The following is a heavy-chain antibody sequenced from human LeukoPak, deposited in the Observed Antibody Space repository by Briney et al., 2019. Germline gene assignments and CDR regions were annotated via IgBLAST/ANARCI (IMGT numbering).Heavy chain of an antibody. CDR3: VREGASGWYSVYYYYYGMDV. CDR1: GYTFTSYG. D-gene: IGHD6-19*01. Sequence: ASVKVSCKASGYTFTSYGISWVRQAPGQGLEWMGWISAYNGNTNYAQKLQGRVTMTTDTSTSTAYMELRSLRSDDTAVYYCVREGASGWYSVYYYYYGMDVWGQGTTVTVSS. CDR2: ISAYNGNT. V-gene: IGHV1-18*01. J-gene: IGHJ6*02.